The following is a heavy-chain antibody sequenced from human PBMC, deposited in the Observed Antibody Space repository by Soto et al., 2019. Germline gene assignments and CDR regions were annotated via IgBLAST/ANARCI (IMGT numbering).Heavy chain of an antibody. CDR1: GFTFSSYA. CDR2: ISGSGGST. J-gene: IGHJ6*02. Sequence: PGGSLRLSCAASGFTFSSYAMTWVRQAPGKGLEWVSIISGSGGSTYYADSVRGRFTISRDRSNNTLYLQMNSLRADDTAVYYCAKGRAVIPAAKFYYGLDVWGQGTTVTVSS. D-gene: IGHD2-2*01. CDR3: AKGRAVIPAAKFYYGLDV. V-gene: IGHV3-23*01.